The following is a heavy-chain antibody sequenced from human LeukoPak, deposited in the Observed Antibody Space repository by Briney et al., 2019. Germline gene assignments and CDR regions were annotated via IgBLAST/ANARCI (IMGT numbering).Heavy chain of an antibody. CDR1: GGSISSYY. Sequence: SGTLSLTCTVSGGSISSYYWSWIRQPPGKGLEWIGYIYYSGSTNYNPSLKSRVTISVDTSKNQFSLKLSSVTAADTAVYYCARSTKGGNSSSWSSDYFYYYYYMDVWGKGTTVTISS. CDR3: ARSTKGGNSSSWSSDYFYYYYYMDV. CDR2: IYYSGST. J-gene: IGHJ6*03. V-gene: IGHV4-59*01. D-gene: IGHD6-13*01.